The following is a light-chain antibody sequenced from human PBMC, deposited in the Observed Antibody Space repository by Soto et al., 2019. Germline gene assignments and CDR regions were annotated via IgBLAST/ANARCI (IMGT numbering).Light chain of an antibody. CDR2: SNH. V-gene: IGLV1-44*01. Sequence: QAVVTQPPSASATPGQRVTISCSGSRSNIGSNTVNWFQQLPGTAPKLLIYSNHQRPSGVPDRFSGSKSGTSASLAISGLQSEDEADYYCAAWDDSLNGPVFGGGTKVTVL. CDR3: AAWDDSLNGPV. J-gene: IGLJ2*01. CDR1: RSNIGSNT.